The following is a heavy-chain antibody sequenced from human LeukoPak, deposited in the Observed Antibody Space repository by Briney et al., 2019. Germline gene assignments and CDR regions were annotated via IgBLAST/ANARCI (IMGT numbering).Heavy chain of an antibody. J-gene: IGHJ5*02. CDR2: IYPDDSDV. V-gene: IGHV5-51*01. CDR3: ARQRGASGTINHFDP. Sequence: GEALRISFETSGYGFTSYWIGWVRPMPGTGLEWVGGIYPDDSDVRYSPSFQGQVIISADKSIRTAYLQWSSLKASDTAMYYCARQRGASGTINHFDPWGQGTLVTGSS. CDR1: GYGFTSYW. D-gene: IGHD3-10*01.